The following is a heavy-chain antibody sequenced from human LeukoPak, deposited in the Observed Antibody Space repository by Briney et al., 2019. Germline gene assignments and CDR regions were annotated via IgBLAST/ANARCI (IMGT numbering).Heavy chain of an antibody. Sequence: GGSLRLSCAASGFTFSSYAMSWVRQAPGKGLEWVSAISGSGGSTYYADSVKGRFTISRDNSKNTLYLQMNSLRAEDTAVYYCAKDRGDGDYVLYGMDVWVQGTTVTVSS. CDR3: AKDRGDGDYVLYGMDV. CDR1: GFTFSSYA. V-gene: IGHV3-23*01. D-gene: IGHD4-17*01. CDR2: ISGSGGST. J-gene: IGHJ6*02.